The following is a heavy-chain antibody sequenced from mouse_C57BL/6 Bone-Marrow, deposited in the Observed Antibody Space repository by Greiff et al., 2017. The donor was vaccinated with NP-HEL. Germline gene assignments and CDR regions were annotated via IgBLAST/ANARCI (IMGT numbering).Heavy chain of an antibody. D-gene: IGHD2-12*01. V-gene: IGHV7-3*01. CDR3: ARYLRRYYYAMDY. CDR2: IRNKANGYTT. J-gene: IGHJ4*01. Sequence: EVMLVESGGGLVQPGGSLSLSCAASGFTFTDYYMSWVRQPPGKALDWLGFIRNKANGYTTEYSASVKGRFTIYRDNSQSILYLQMNALRAEDSATYYCARYLRRYYYAMDYWGQGTSVTVSS. CDR1: GFTFTDYY.